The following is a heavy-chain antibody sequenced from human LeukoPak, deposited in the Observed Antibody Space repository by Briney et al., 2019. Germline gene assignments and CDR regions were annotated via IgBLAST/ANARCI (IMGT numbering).Heavy chain of an antibody. J-gene: IGHJ5*02. D-gene: IGHD2-2*01. CDR1: GFTFSTYA. CDR2: ITGSGGST. CDR3: TKGHYCSSPNRHWFDP. V-gene: IGHV3-23*01. Sequence: PGGSLRLSCAASGFTFSTYAASWVRQAPGKGLEWVSAITGSGGSTYYADSVKGRFTISRDNSKNTFYLQMNSLRAEDTAVYYCTKGHYCSSPNRHWFDPWGQGTLVTVSS.